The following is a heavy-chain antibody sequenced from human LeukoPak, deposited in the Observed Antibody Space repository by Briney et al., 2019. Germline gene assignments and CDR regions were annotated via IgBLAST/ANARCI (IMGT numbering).Heavy chain of an antibody. D-gene: IGHD3-22*01. CDR3: AKDLPITMIENDAFDI. J-gene: IGHJ3*02. V-gene: IGHV3-30*02. CDR2: IRYDGSNK. CDR1: GFTFSSYW. Sequence: PGGSLRLSCAGSGFTFSSYWMSWVRQAPGKGLEWVAFIRYDGSNKYYAGSVKGRFTISRDNSKNTLYLQMNSLRAEDTAVYYCAKDLPITMIENDAFDIWGQGTMVTVSS.